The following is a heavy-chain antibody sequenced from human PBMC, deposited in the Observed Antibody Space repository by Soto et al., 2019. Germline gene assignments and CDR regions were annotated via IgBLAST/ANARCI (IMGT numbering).Heavy chain of an antibody. CDR2: IYWDDDK. CDR3: THSRCGGDCLRSYSSNNYYGMDV. V-gene: IGHV2-5*02. D-gene: IGHD2-21*02. CDR1: GFSLNTGGLG. Sequence: QITLKESGPTLVKPTQTLTLTCTFSGFSLNTGGLGVGWIRQPPGKALEWLALIYWDDDKRYSPSLKSRLSIPNDTSNNQVVLTMTHLDPVDTATYYCTHSRCGGDCLRSYSSNNYYGMDVWGQGTTVTVSS. J-gene: IGHJ6*02.